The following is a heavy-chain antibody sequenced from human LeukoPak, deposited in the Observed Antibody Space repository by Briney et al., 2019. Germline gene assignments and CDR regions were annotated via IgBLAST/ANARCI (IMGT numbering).Heavy chain of an antibody. V-gene: IGHV4-61*02. CDR2: IHAGGST. Sequence: SETLSLTCTVSGGSIRSGSYYWSRIRQPAGKGLEWIGRIHAGGSTNYNPSLKSRVTISADTSKNQFSLKLSSVTAADTAVYYCAREFRKGWDWFDPWGQGTLVTVSS. CDR3: AREFRKGWDWFDP. J-gene: IGHJ5*02. CDR1: GGSIRSGSYY. D-gene: IGHD1-26*01.